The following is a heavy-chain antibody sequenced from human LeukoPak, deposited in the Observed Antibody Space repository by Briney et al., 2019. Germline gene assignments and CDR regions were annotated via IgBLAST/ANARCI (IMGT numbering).Heavy chain of an antibody. Sequence: PSETLSLTCTVSGGSISSYYWSWIRQPPGKGLEWIGYIYYSGSTNYNPSLKSRVIISVDTSKNQFSLKLNSVTAADTAVYYCAGASNWISLNYWGQGTLVTVSS. J-gene: IGHJ4*02. CDR2: IYYSGST. D-gene: IGHD1-1*01. CDR3: AGASNWISLNY. CDR1: GGSISSYY. V-gene: IGHV4-59*08.